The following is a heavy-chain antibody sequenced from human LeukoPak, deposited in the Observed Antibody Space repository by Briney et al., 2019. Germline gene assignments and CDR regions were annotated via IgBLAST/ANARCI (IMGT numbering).Heavy chain of an antibody. J-gene: IGHJ5*02. CDR3: ARSPPRWWFDP. CDR2: IYYSGST. Sequence: SETLSLTCTVSGGSISSYHWSWIRQPPGKGLEWIGYIYYSGSTNYNPSLKSRVTISVDTSKNQFSLKLSSVTAADTAVYYCARSPPRWWFDPWGQGTLVTVSS. CDR1: GGSISSYH. V-gene: IGHV4-59*01.